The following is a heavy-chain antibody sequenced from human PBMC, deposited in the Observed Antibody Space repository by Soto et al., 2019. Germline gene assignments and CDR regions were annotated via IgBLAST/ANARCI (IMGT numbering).Heavy chain of an antibody. Sequence: QVHLQPWGAGLLKPSETLSLTCAAYGESFIGYYWTWIRQSPGKGLEWIGEINHGGSTNYNPSLKSLVTISIDTSKNQFSLKLSSVTAADTSVYYCVRTDIVTTNWFDPGGQGTLVTVSS. CDR2: INHGGST. J-gene: IGHJ5*02. D-gene: IGHD5-12*01. CDR3: VRTDIVTTNWFDP. CDR1: GESFIGYY. V-gene: IGHV4-34*01.